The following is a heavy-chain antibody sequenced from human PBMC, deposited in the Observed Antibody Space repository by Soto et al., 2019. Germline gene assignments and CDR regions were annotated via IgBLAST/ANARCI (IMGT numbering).Heavy chain of an antibody. CDR2: ISSSGSTI. Sequence: GGSLRLSCAASGFTFSDYYMSWIRQAPGEGLEWVSYISSSGSTIYYADSVKGRFTISRDNAKNSLYLQMNSLRAEDTAVYYCARDLRLGGYSSSWPPDYFDYWGQGTLVTVSA. CDR1: GFTFSDYY. J-gene: IGHJ4*02. CDR3: ARDLRLGGYSSSWPPDYFDY. D-gene: IGHD6-13*01. V-gene: IGHV3-11*01.